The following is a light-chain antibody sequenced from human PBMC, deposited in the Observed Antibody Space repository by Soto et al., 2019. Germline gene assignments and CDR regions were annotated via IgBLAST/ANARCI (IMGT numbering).Light chain of an antibody. CDR1: SSNIGAGYD. Sequence: QPVLTQPPSVSGAPGQRVTISCTGSSSNIGAGYDVHWYQQLPGTAPKLLIYGNSNRPSGVPDRFSGSKSGTSASLAITGLQAEDEADYYCQSCDSSLRALFGGGTKLTVL. CDR2: GNS. CDR3: QSCDSSLRAL. J-gene: IGLJ3*02. V-gene: IGLV1-40*01.